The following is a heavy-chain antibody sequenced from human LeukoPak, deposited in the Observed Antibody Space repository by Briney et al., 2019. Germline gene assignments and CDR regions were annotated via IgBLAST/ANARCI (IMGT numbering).Heavy chain of an antibody. V-gene: IGHV3-21*01. Sequence: GGSLRLSCAASGLTFSSCSLNWVRQAPGKGLEWVSSISGSSSYIYYADSVKGRFTISRDNAKSSLYLQMNSLRAEDTAVYYCSKDDIASSSAFDTLGQGTMVTVSS. CDR3: SKDDIASSSAFDT. D-gene: IGHD2-2*01. CDR2: ISGSSSYI. J-gene: IGHJ3*02. CDR1: GLTFSSCS.